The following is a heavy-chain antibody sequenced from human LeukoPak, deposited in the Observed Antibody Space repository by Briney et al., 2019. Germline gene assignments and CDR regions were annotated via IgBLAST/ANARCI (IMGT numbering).Heavy chain of an antibody. D-gene: IGHD3-22*01. Sequence: GASVKVSCKASQYTFTDYAVHWVRQAPGQRLEWMGWINAGNGNTKYSQKFQGRVTITRDTSASTAYMELSSLRSEDTAVYYCARDGSGTIVVVTALDYWGQGTLVTVSS. CDR3: ARDGSGTIVVVTALDY. V-gene: IGHV1-3*01. J-gene: IGHJ4*02. CDR1: QYTFTDYA. CDR2: INAGNGNT.